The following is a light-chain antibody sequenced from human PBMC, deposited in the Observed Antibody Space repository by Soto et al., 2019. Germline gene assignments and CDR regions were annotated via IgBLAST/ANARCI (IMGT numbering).Light chain of an antibody. J-gene: IGKJ2*01. CDR1: QSVNSN. Sequence: ETVMTQSPATLSVSPGERATLSCRASQSVNSNLVWYQQKPGQAPRLLIYGASARATGIPARFSGSGSGTEFTLTINSLQSEDFAVYYCQQYNNWPQTFGQGTKLEIK. CDR2: GAS. V-gene: IGKV3-15*01. CDR3: QQYNNWPQT.